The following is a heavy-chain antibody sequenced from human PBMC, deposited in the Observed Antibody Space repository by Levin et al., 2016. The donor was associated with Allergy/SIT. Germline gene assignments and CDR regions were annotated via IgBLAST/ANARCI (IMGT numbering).Heavy chain of an antibody. J-gene: IGHJ6*03. Sequence: WVRQAPGQGLEWMGIINPSGGSTSYAQKFQGRVTMTRDTSASTVYMELSSLRSEDTAVYYCARDGDSGSYYGYYYYYMDVWGKGTTVTVSS. V-gene: IGHV1-46*01. CDR3: ARDGDSGSYYGYYYYYMDV. D-gene: IGHD1-26*01. CDR2: INPSGGST.